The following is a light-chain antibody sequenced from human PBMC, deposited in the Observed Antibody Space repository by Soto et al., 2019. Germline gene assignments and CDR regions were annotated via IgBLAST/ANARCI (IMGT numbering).Light chain of an antibody. V-gene: IGKV1-39*01. CDR2: AAS. J-gene: IGKJ4*01. Sequence: DIQMTQSPSSLSASVGDRVTITCLASQTISSYLNWYQQTPGKAPKLLIYAASSLQSGVPSRFSGSGSGTDFTLTISSLQPADFATYYCQQSYSTPLTFGGGTKVEI. CDR1: QTISSY. CDR3: QQSYSTPLT.